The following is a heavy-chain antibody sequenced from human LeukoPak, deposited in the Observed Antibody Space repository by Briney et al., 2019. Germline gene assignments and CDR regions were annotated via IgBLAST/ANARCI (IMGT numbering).Heavy chain of an antibody. CDR2: IKQDRSEK. J-gene: IGHJ5*02. D-gene: IGHD3-10*01. CDR1: GFTFSNYW. Sequence: GGSLRLSCAASGFTFSNYWMSWVRQAPGKGLEWVANIKQDRSEKYYVDSVKGRFTISRDNAKNSLYLQMNSLRAEDTAVYYCARDYGSGSVWFDPWGQGTLVTVSS. CDR3: ARDYGSGSVWFDP. V-gene: IGHV3-7*01.